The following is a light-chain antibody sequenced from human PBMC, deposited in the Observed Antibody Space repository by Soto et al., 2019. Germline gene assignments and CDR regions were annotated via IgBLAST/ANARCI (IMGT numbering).Light chain of an antibody. CDR1: QSIGSY. V-gene: IGKV1-39*01. Sequence: DIQMTQSPSYLSASVGDRVTITCRASQSIGSYLNWYQQKPGKAPKFLIYGASSLQSGVPSRFSGSGSGTDFTLTISSLQHEDFASYYCQHRTTLRQGTKVDIK. CDR3: QHRTT. CDR2: GAS. J-gene: IGKJ1*01.